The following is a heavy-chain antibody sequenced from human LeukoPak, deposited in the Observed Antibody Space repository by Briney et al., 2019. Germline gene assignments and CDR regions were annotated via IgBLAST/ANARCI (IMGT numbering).Heavy chain of an antibody. J-gene: IGHJ4*02. CDR3: AKSWGEYSSPIAYFDY. V-gene: IGHV3-23*01. D-gene: IGHD5-18*01. CDR2: ISGSGGST. Sequence: GGSLRLSCAASGFTFSSYAMSWVRQAPGKGLEWVSAISGSGGSTYYADSVKGRFTISRDNSKNTLYLQMNSLRAEDTAVYYCAKSWGEYSSPIAYFDYWGQGTLVTVSS. CDR1: GFTFSSYA.